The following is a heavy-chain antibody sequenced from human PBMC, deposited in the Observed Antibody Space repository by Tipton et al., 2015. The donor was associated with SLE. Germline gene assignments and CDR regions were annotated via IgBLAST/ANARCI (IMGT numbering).Heavy chain of an antibody. CDR1: GGSISSYY. Sequence: TLSLTCTVSGGSISSYYWSWIRQPAGKGLEWIGRIYTRGSTNYNPSLKGRVTISEATSKNQFSLTLTSVTAADTGVYYCARGVAIYWITYYDYYMDVWGKGTTVTVSS. D-gene: IGHD2-2*03. J-gene: IGHJ6*03. V-gene: IGHV4-4*07. CDR3: ARGVAIYWITYYDYYMDV. CDR2: IYTRGST.